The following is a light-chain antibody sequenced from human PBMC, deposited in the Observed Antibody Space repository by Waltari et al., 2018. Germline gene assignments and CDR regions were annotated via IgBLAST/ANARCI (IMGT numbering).Light chain of an antibody. J-gene: IGKJ1*01. Sequence: EIVLTQSPGTLSLSLGERDTVSCRASQRVSRALAWYQQKPGQAPSLLIDGAATRATGIPDRFSGSGSGTDFSLTISRLGPDDFAVYYCQHYLRLPVTFGQGTTVEI. CDR2: GAA. CDR1: QRVSRA. V-gene: IGKV3-20*01. CDR3: QHYLRLPVT.